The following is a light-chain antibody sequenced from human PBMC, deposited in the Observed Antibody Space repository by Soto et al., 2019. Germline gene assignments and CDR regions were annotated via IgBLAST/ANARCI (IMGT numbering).Light chain of an antibody. CDR2: DVS. CDR1: SSDVGGYNY. Sequence: QSALTQPASVSGSPGQSITISCTGTSSDVGGYNYVSWYQQHPGKAPKLMIYDVSNRPSGVSNRFSGSKSGNTASLTISGLQAEDEADYYCSSSTSSSTDVVFGGGTQLTVL. J-gene: IGLJ2*01. V-gene: IGLV2-14*01. CDR3: SSSTSSSTDVV.